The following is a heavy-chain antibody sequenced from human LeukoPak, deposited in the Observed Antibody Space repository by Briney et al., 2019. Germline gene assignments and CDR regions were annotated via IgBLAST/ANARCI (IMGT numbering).Heavy chain of an antibody. CDR3: AREPTGTTNPPDY. Sequence: SVKVSCKASGGTFSSYTISWVRQAPGQGLEWMGRIIPILGIANYAQKFQGRVTITADKSTSTAYMEPRSLRSEDTAVYYCAREPTGTTNPPDYWGQGTLVTVSS. D-gene: IGHD1-7*01. CDR2: IIPILGIA. V-gene: IGHV1-69*04. CDR1: GGTFSSYT. J-gene: IGHJ4*02.